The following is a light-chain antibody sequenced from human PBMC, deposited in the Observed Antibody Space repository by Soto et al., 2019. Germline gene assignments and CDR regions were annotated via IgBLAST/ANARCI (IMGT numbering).Light chain of an antibody. CDR2: GAS. V-gene: IGKV3-15*01. J-gene: IGKJ5*01. CDR3: QQYNNWPPIT. Sequence: EVVLTQSPATLSLSPGERATPSCRASQSVSSNLAWYQQKPGQAPRLLIYGASTRATGIPARFSGSGSGTEFTLTISSLQSEDFAVYYCQQYNNWPPITFGQGTRLEI. CDR1: QSVSSN.